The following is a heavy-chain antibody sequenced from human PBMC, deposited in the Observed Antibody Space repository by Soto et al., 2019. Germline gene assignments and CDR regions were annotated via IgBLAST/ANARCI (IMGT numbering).Heavy chain of an antibody. CDR3: AKVTAPSIYCIASVPDY. CDR1: GFTFSSYD. CDR2: ISGSGGRT. Sequence: EVQLLESGGGLVQPGGSLRLSCAASGFTFSSYDMTWVRQAPGKGLEWVSAISGSGGRTYYADSVKGRFTISRDTSKNTLYLQMNSVRAEDTAVYYCAKVTAPSIYCIASVPDYLGQGTLFTVS. V-gene: IGHV3-23*01. D-gene: IGHD6-6*01. J-gene: IGHJ4*02.